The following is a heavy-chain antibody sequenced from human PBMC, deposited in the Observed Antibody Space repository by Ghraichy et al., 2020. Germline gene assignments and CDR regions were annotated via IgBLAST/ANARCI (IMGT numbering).Heavy chain of an antibody. CDR2: INHSGST. J-gene: IGHJ3*02. CDR1: GGSFSGYY. Sequence: SETLSLTCAVYGGSFSGYYWSWIRQPPGKGLEWIGEINHSGSTNYNPSLKSRVTISVDTSKNQFSLKLSSVTAADTAVYYCARGVRGIIVVVPAARHAFDIWGQGTMVTVSS. D-gene: IGHD2-2*01. CDR3: ARGVRGIIVVVPAARHAFDI. V-gene: IGHV4-34*01.